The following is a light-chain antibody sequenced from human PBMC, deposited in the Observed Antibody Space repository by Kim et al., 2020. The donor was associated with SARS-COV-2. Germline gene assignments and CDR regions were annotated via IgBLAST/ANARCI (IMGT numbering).Light chain of an antibody. CDR1: TSNIGSDA. J-gene: IGLJ2*01. Sequence: GQRVTISCSGSTSNIGSDAVNWYQHLPGTAPKLLIYGNNQRPSGVPDRFSGSKSGTSASLAISGLQSEDEAHYYCEAWDDSLNGVVFGGGTQLTVL. CDR2: GNN. V-gene: IGLV1-44*01. CDR3: EAWDDSLNGVV.